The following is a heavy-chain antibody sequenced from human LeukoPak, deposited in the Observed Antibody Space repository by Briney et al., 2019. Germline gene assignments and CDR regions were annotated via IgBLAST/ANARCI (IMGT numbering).Heavy chain of an antibody. D-gene: IGHD4-11*01. V-gene: IGHV1-18*01. CDR2: ISPYNGNT. CDR3: ARVDYSIYISSDY. J-gene: IGHJ4*02. CDR1: GYTFTSYG. Sequence: ASVKVSCKASGYTFTSYGISWVRQAPGQGLEWMGWISPYNGNTSSAQKFQGRVTMTTDTSTGTAYMDLRSLTSDDTAVYYCARVDYSIYISSDYWGQGTLVTVSS.